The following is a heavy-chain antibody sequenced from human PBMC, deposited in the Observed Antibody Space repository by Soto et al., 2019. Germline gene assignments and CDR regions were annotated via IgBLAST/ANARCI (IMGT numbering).Heavy chain of an antibody. Sequence: QVQLQESGPGLVKPSETLSLTCTVSGGSISSYYWSWIRQPPGKGLEWIGYIYYIGSTNYNPSLKSRVTISVDTSKNQFSLKLSSVTAADTAVYYCATYYYDSSGYPYFDYWGQGTLVTVSS. CDR1: GGSISSYY. D-gene: IGHD3-22*01. CDR2: IYYIGST. J-gene: IGHJ4*02. CDR3: ATYYYDSSGYPYFDY. V-gene: IGHV4-59*01.